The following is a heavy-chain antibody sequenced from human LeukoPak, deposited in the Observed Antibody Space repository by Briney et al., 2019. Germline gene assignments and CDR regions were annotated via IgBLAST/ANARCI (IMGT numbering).Heavy chain of an antibody. CDR2: ISAYNGNT. Sequence: ASVKVSCKVSGYTLTELSMHWVRQAPGQGLEWMGWISAYNGNTNYAQKLQGRVTMTTDTSTSTAYMELRSLRSDDTAVYYCARDTTELLWFGELSIGGAFDIWGQGTMVTVSS. V-gene: IGHV1-18*01. CDR1: GYTLTELS. J-gene: IGHJ3*02. D-gene: IGHD3-10*01. CDR3: ARDTTELLWFGELSIGGAFDI.